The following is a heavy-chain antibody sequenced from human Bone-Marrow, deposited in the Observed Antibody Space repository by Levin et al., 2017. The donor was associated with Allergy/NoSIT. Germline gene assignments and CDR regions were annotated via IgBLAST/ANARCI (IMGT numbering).Heavy chain of an antibody. CDR1: GFTFSSYG. J-gene: IGHJ4*02. CDR2: ISYDGSNK. CDR3: AKVRGNWNDPSFDY. Sequence: PGGSLRLSCAASGFTFSSYGMHWVRQAPGKGLEWVAVISYDGSNKYYADSVKGRFTISRDNSKNTLYLQMNSLRAEDTAVYYCAKVRGNWNDPSFDYWGQGTLVTVSS. D-gene: IGHD1-20*01. V-gene: IGHV3-30*18.